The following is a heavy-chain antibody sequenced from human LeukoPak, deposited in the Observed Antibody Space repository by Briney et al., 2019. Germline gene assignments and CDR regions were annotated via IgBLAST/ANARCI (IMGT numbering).Heavy chain of an antibody. CDR3: AKDSSQGGDYFDS. CDR1: EFTFSKYA. D-gene: IGHD3-16*01. Sequence: GGSLRLSCAASEFTFSKYAMNWVRQAPGKGLEWVAGINGSGVIRFYADSVKGRFTISRDNSKNTLYLQMNSLRAEDTAIYYCAKDSSQGGDYFDSWGQGTLVTVSS. J-gene: IGHJ4*02. CDR2: INGSGVIR. V-gene: IGHV3-23*01.